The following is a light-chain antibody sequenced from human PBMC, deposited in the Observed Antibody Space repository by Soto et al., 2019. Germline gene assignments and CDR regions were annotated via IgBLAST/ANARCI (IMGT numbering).Light chain of an antibody. V-gene: IGKV3-15*01. J-gene: IGKJ1*01. CDR3: QQYNNWWT. CDR1: QSISNY. Sequence: EIVMTQSPATLSVSPGERATLSCRAGQSISNYLAWYHQRPGQAPRLLIYGASTRATGIPARFSGSGSGTEFTLTISSLQSEDFAVYYCQQYNNWWTFGQGTRVEIK. CDR2: GAS.